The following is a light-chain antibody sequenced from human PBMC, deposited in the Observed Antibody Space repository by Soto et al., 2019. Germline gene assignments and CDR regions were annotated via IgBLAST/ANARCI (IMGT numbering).Light chain of an antibody. J-gene: IGKJ1*01. CDR1: QSVSSN. Sequence: STVSVKKKGRATLSCRASQSVSSNSAWHQQKPGQAPRLLIYGASTRATGVPARFSGGGSGTDFTLTISSLQSEDFAVYYCQQYSDLPRPSGQVANAEI. CDR2: GAS. CDR3: QQYSDLPRP. V-gene: IGKV3-15*01.